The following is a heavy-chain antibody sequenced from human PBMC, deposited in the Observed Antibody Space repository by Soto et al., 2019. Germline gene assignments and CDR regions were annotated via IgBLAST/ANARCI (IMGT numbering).Heavy chain of an antibody. CDR2: INPSGGST. CDR1: GYTFTSYY. J-gene: IGHJ4*02. D-gene: IGHD3-22*01. Sequence: VASVKVSCKASGYTFTSYYMHWVRQAPGQGLEWMGIINPSGGSTSYAQKFQGRVTMTRDTSTSTVYMELSSLRSEDTAVYYCARSITMIVVVPAGFDYWGQGTLVTVSS. V-gene: IGHV1-46*03. CDR3: ARSITMIVVVPAGFDY.